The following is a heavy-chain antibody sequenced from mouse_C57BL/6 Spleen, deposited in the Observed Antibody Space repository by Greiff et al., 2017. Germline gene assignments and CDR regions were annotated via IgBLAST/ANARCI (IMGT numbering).Heavy chain of an antibody. CDR1: GYSITSGYY. D-gene: IGHD2-3*01. V-gene: IGHV3-6*01. Sequence: EVQLQESGPGLVKPSQSLSLTCSVTGYSITSGYYWNWIRQFPGNKLEWMGYISYDGSNNYNPSLKNRISITRDTSKNQFFLKLNSVTTEDTATYYCARVGYYPLDYWGQGTSVTASS. CDR3: ARVGYYPLDY. J-gene: IGHJ4*01. CDR2: ISYDGSN.